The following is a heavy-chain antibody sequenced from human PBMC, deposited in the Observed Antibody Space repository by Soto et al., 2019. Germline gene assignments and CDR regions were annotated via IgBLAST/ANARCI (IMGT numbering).Heavy chain of an antibody. V-gene: IGHV3-23*01. D-gene: IGHD6-6*01. CDR1: GFTFSSYA. J-gene: IGHJ5*02. CDR3: ARESGIAARRGSYNWFDP. CDR2: ISGSGGST. Sequence: PGGSLRLSCAASGFTFSSYAMSWVRQAPGKGLEWVSAISGSGGSTYYADSVKGRFTISRDNSKNTLYLQMNSLRAEDTAVYYCARESGIAARRGSYNWFDPWGQGTLVTVSS.